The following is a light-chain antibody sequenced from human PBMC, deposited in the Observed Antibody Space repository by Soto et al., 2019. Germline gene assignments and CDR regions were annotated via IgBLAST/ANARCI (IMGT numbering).Light chain of an antibody. Sequence: NFMLTQPHSVSESPGKTVTISCTGSSGSIASNYVQWYQQRPGSAPTTVIYEDNQRPSGLPDRFSGSIDSSSNSASLTISGLMTDDEADYYCQSYDSSNHEVFGTWTKLTVL. CDR1: SGSIASNY. CDR2: EDN. CDR3: QSYDSSNHEV. J-gene: IGLJ1*01. V-gene: IGLV6-57*02.